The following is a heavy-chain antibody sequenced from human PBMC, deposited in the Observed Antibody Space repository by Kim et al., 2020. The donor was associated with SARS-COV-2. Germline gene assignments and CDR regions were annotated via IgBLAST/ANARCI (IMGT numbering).Heavy chain of an antibody. V-gene: IGHV1-69*13. CDR3: ARNLVNYDSSGYHFDY. J-gene: IGHJ4*02. CDR1: GGTFSSYA. CDR2: IIPIFGTA. D-gene: IGHD3-22*01. Sequence: SVKVSCKASGGTFSSYAISWVRQAPGQGLEWMGGIIPIFGTANYAQKFQGRVTITADESTSTAYMELSSLRSEDTAVYYCARNLVNYDSSGYHFDYWGQGTLVTVSS.